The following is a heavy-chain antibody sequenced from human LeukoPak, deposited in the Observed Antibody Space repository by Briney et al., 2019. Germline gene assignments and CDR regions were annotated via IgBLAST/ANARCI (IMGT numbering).Heavy chain of an antibody. CDR3: ARDHPGAFDP. J-gene: IGHJ5*02. D-gene: IGHD3-10*01. CDR1: GDNVSTNTAA. CDR2: TYYRFKWYT. Sequence: RSQTLSLTCVISGDNVSTNTAAWSWIRQSPSRGLEWLGRTYYRFKWYTDYAVTMRSRITIDADTSRNQFSLQLNSVTPEDTAVYYCARDHPGAFDPWGQGTLVTVSS. V-gene: IGHV6-1*01.